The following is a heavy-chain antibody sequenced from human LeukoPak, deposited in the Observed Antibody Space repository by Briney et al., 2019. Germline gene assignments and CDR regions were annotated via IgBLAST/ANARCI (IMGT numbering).Heavy chain of an antibody. Sequence: GGSLRLSCAASGFTVSSNFMTWVRQAPGKGLEWVSVIYSGGSTYYADSVKGRFTISRDNSKNNLYLQMNSLRAEDTAVYYCAKLEYDFWSGSFDYWGQGTLVTVSS. CDR2: IYSGGST. CDR3: AKLEYDFWSGSFDY. V-gene: IGHV3-53*01. J-gene: IGHJ4*02. D-gene: IGHD3-3*01. CDR1: GFTVSSNF.